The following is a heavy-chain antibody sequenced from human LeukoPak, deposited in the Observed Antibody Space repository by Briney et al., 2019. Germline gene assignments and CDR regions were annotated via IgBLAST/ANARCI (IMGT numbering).Heavy chain of an antibody. CDR3: ATGKVATIAPWYFDY. CDR2: ISWNSGSI. D-gene: IGHD5-12*01. V-gene: IGHV3-9*01. J-gene: IGHJ4*02. CDR1: GFTFSSYA. Sequence: GGSLRLSCAASGFTFSSYAMHWVRQAPGKGLEWVSGISWNSGSIGYADSVKGRFTISRDNAKNSLYLQMNSLRAEDTALYYCATGKVATIAPWYFDYWGQGTLVTVSS.